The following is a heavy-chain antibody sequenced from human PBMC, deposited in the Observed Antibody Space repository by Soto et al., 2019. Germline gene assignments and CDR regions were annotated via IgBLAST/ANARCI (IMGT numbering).Heavy chain of an antibody. CDR2: ISGSGGST. CDR1: VFTFSSYA. Sequence: PWWSLRLSCSASVFTFSSYAMSWVRQAPGKGLEWVSAISGSGGSTYYADSVKGRFTISRDNSKNTLYLQMNSLRAEDTAVYYCAKDGKFLEWLLFHGMDVWGQGTAVTVSS. V-gene: IGHV3-23*01. J-gene: IGHJ6*02. CDR3: AKDGKFLEWLLFHGMDV. D-gene: IGHD3-3*01.